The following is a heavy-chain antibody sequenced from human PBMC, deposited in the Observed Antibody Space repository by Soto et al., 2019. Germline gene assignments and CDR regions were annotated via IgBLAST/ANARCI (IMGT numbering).Heavy chain of an antibody. CDR1: GDSVSSNSAA. CDR3: ARGSWDDVSGHYYMDV. J-gene: IGHJ6*03. D-gene: IGHD1-1*01. CDR2: TYYRSKWYS. V-gene: IGHV6-1*01. Sequence: PSQTLSLTCDISGDSVSSNSAAWNWIRQTPSRGLEWLGRTYYRSKWYSNYAISVKSRVTVNPDTFKNQFSLQLSSVTPEDTAVYYCARGSWDDVSGHYYMDVWGKGTTVTVSS.